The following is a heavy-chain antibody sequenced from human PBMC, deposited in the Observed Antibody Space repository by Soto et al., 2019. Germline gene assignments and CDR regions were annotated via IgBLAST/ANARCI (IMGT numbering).Heavy chain of an antibody. CDR2: ITIRTGNV. Sequence: GGSLRLSCEASGFTISECSMNWVRQAPGKGLEWLAYITIRTGNVLYADSVRGRFTISRDNSKDTLYLQISSLRAEDTAVYYCAKRHSSGFDYWAREPWSPSPQ. J-gene: IGHJ4*02. CDR1: GFTISECS. D-gene: IGHD6-19*01. CDR3: AKRHSSGFDY. V-gene: IGHV3-48*01.